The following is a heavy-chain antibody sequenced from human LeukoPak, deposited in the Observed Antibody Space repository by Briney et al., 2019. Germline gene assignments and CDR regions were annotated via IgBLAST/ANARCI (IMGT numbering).Heavy chain of an antibody. D-gene: IGHD2-8*01. CDR3: ARGYCTNGVCWSINWFDP. V-gene: IGHV4-34*01. CDR1: GGSFSGYY. CDR2: IYYSGST. Sequence: SETLSLTCAVYGGSFSGYYWSWIRQPPGKGLEWIGSIYYSGSTYYNPSLKSRVTISVDTSKNQFSLKLSSVTAADTAVYYCARGYCTNGVCWSINWFDPWGQGTLVTVSS. J-gene: IGHJ5*02.